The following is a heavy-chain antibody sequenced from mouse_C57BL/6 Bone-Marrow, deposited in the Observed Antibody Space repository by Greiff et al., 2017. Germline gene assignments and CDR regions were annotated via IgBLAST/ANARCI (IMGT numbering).Heavy chain of an antibody. CDR1: GFNIKDYY. CDR3: ITGGYINYVLYWYFEV. Sequence: VQLQQSGAELVRPGASVKLSCTASGFNIKDYYMHWVKQRPEQGLEWIGRIDPEDGDTEYAPKFQGKATMTADTSSNTAYLQLSSLTSEDTAVYYCITGGYINYVLYWYFEVWGTGTTVTVSS. V-gene: IGHV14-1*01. D-gene: IGHD2-5*01. J-gene: IGHJ1*03. CDR2: IDPEDGDT.